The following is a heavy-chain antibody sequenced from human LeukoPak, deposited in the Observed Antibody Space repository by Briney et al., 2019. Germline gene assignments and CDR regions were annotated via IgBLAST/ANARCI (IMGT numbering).Heavy chain of an antibody. CDR3: AKVRDSSGYYYHDAFDI. Sequence: GGSLRLSCAASGFSFSDYDMHWVRQAPGKGLEWVTFIRYDGTNTYADSVKGRFTISRDNSKNTLYLQMNSLRAEDTAVYYCAKVRDSSGYYYHDAFDIWGQGTMVTVSS. V-gene: IGHV3-30*02. CDR1: GFSFSDYD. CDR2: IRYDGTNT. D-gene: IGHD3-22*01. J-gene: IGHJ3*02.